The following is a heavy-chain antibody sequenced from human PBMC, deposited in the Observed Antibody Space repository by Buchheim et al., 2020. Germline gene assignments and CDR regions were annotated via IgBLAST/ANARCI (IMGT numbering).Heavy chain of an antibody. CDR1: GGTFSSYA. V-gene: IGHV1-69*04. CDR2: IIPILGIA. D-gene: IGHD3-22*01. CDR3: ARGRNYSHSSGPGPSPPEDY. Sequence: QVQLVQSGAEVKKPGSSVKVSCKASGGTFSSYAISWVRQAPGQGLEWMGRIIPILGIANYAQKFQGRVTITGDKSTSTANMELSSLRSEDTAVYYSARGRNYSHSSGPGPSPPEDYWGQG. J-gene: IGHJ4*02.